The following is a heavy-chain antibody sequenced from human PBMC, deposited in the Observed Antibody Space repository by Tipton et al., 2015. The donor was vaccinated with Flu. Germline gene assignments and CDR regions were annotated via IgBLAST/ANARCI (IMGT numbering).Heavy chain of an antibody. V-gene: IGHV4-34*01. CDR3: ARAPIHSSGYYDY. CDR2: INHSGST. J-gene: IGHJ4*02. CDR1: GGSFSGYY. D-gene: IGHD3-22*01. Sequence: TLSLTCAVYGGSFSGYYWSWIRQPPGKGLEWIGEINHSGSTNYNPPLKSRVTISVDTSKNQFSLKLSSVTAADTAVYYCARAPIHSSGYYDYWGQGTLVTVSS.